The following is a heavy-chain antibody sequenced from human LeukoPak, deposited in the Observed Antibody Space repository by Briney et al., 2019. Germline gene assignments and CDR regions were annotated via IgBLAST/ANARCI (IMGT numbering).Heavy chain of an antibody. CDR1: GFTVSSNY. D-gene: IGHD6-13*01. V-gene: IGHV3-66*01. J-gene: IGHJ4*02. CDR2: IYSGSST. Sequence: GGSLRLSCAASGFTVSSNYMSWVRQAPGKGLEWVSVIYSGSSTYYADSVKGRFNISRDISKNTVYLQMNSLRAEDTAVYYCARVRGDGSWYDYWGQGTLVTVSS. CDR3: ARVRGDGSWYDY.